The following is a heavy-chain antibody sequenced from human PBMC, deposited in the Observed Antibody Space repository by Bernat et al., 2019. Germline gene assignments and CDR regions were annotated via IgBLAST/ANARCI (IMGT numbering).Heavy chain of an antibody. Sequence: EVQLVESGGGLVQPGGSLRLSCAASGFTVSSNYMSWVRQAPGKGLEWVSIIYSGGSTYFADSVKGRFTISRDNSKNTLYLQMNSLRTEDTAVYYCARARGSSGYYYYAMDVWGQGTTVTVSS. CDR1: GFTVSSNY. D-gene: IGHD6-6*01. CDR2: IYSGGST. J-gene: IGHJ6*02. V-gene: IGHV3-66*01. CDR3: ARARGSSGYYYYAMDV.